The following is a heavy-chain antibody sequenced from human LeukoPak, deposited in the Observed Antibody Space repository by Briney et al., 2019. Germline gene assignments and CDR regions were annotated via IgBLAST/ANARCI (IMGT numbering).Heavy chain of an antibody. CDR2: IKSKTDGGTT. CDR3: TTGALYQGYCSSTSCYSAFDI. Sequence: GGSLRLSCAASGFTFSNAWMSWVRQAPGKGLEWVGRIKSKTDGGTTDYAAPVKGRFTISRDDSKNTLYLQMNSLKTEDTAVYYCTTGALYQGYCSSTSCYSAFDIWGQGTMVTVSS. J-gene: IGHJ3*02. V-gene: IGHV3-15*01. D-gene: IGHD2-2*02. CDR1: GFTFSNAW.